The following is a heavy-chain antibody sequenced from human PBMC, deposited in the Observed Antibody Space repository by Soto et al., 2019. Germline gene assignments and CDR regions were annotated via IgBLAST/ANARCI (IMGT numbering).Heavy chain of an antibody. D-gene: IGHD1-26*01. V-gene: IGHV3-23*01. CDR3: ARRGSGSYYDY. CDR2: ISGSGDST. J-gene: IGHJ4*02. Sequence: EVPLLESGGGLVQPGGSLRLSCAASGFTFSSYAMRWVRQAPVKGLEWVSAISGSGDSTYYADSVKGRFTISRDNSKNMLYLQMNSLRADDTAVYYCARRGSGSYYDYGGQGTLVTVSS. CDR1: GFTFSSYA.